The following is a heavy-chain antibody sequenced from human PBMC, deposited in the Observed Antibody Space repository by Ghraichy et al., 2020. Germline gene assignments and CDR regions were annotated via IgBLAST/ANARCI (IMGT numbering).Heavy chain of an antibody. V-gene: IGHV4-34*01. CDR2: INHSGST. CDR1: GGSFSGYY. D-gene: IGHD2-2*01. J-gene: IGHJ5*02. Sequence: SETLSLTCAVYGGSFSGYYWSWIRQPPGKGLEWIGEINHSGSTNYNPSLKSRVTISVDTSKNQFSLKLSSVTAADTAVYYCARGGGQDIVVVPAATWFDPWGQGTLVTVSS. CDR3: ARGGGQDIVVVPAATWFDP.